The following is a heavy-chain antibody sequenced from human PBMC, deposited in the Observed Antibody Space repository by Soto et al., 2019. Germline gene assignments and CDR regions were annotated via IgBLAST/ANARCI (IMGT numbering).Heavy chain of an antibody. D-gene: IGHD3-16*01. CDR3: ARDRGEPMMGGVLRDFNWFAP. J-gene: IGHJ5*02. CDR2: IHPDNGDT. Sequence: GASVKVSCKASGDTFTSHGISLLRQTPGQGLEWMGWIHPDNGDTRYAQKLQGRVTMTTDASTSTVSMDLRSLTSDDTAVYYCARDRGEPMMGGVLRDFNWFAPWGQGTLVTVSS. CDR1: GDTFTSHG. V-gene: IGHV1-18*01.